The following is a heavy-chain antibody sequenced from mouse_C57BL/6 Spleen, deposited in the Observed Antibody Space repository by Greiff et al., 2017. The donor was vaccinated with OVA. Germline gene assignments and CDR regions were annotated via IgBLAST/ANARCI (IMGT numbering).Heavy chain of an antibody. V-gene: IGHV10-1*01. CDR1: GFSFNTYA. CDR2: IRSKSNNYAT. D-gene: IGHD2-13*01. Sequence: EVKLVESGGGLVQPKGSLKLSCAASGFSFNTYAMNWVRQAPGKGLEWVARIRSKSNNYATYYADSVKDRFTISRDDSESMLYLQMNNLKTEDTAMYYCVGGLYAMDYWGQGTSVTVSS. J-gene: IGHJ4*01. CDR3: VGGLYAMDY.